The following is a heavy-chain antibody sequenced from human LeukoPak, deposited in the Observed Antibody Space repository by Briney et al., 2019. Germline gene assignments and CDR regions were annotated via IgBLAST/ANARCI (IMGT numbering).Heavy chain of an antibody. D-gene: IGHD3-22*01. CDR2: ITDDGYNT. V-gene: IGHV3-23*01. CDR1: GFTFSAFA. Sequence: GGSLRLSCAASGFTFSAFAMTWVRQAPGKGLEWVSTITDDGYNTYSADSVKGRITFSRDNSKNTLSLQLRSLRAEDTAVYYCAKDSSSGYYLVYWGQGTLVTVSS. CDR3: AKDSSSGYYLVY. J-gene: IGHJ4*02.